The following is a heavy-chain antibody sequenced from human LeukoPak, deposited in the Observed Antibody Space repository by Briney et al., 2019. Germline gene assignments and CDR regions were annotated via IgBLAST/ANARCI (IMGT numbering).Heavy chain of an antibody. CDR2: IHYSGST. CDR1: GGSISSYY. Sequence: PSETLSLTCTVSGGSISSYYWSWIRQPPGKGLEWIGYIHYSGSTNYNPSLKSRVTISLDTSKNQFSLKLNSVTAADTAVYYCARYTAAAQNYYFDYWGQGTLVTVSS. J-gene: IGHJ4*02. CDR3: ARYTAAAQNYYFDY. V-gene: IGHV4-59*08. D-gene: IGHD6-13*01.